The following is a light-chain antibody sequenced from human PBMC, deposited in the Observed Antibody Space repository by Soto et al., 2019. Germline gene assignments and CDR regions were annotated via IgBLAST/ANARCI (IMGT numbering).Light chain of an antibody. CDR3: QQYGSSPPYT. CDR2: GAS. Sequence: EIVLTQSPGTLSLSPGERATLSCRASHIVSNSYLAWYQQKPGQAPRLLIYGASSRATGMPDRFSGSGSGTDFTLTISRLEPEDFAVYYCQQYGSSPPYTFGQGTKLEIK. CDR1: HIVSNSY. V-gene: IGKV3-20*01. J-gene: IGKJ2*01.